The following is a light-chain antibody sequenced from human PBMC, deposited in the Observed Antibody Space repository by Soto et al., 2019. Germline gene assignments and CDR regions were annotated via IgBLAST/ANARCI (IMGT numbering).Light chain of an antibody. Sequence: QSALTQPASVSGSPGQSITISCTGTSSDVGGYNYVSWYQQHPGKAPKLMIYEITKRPSGVPDRFSGSRSGNTASLTVFGLQAEDEAAYYCSSYAGSNILVFGGGTQLTVL. CDR3: SSYAGSNILV. V-gene: IGLV2-8*01. J-gene: IGLJ2*01. CDR1: SSDVGGYNY. CDR2: EIT.